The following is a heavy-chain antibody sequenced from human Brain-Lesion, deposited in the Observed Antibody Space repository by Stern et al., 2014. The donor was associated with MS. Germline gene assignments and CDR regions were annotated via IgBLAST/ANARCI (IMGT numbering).Heavy chain of an antibody. CDR2: ISSSSTYM. V-gene: IGHV3-21*01. CDR1: GFNLSSYA. Sequence: EVQLVESGGGLVKPGGSLRLSCAASGFNLSSYAMHWVRQAPGKGLEWVSSISSSSTYMYHADSVNGRFTISRGKAKNSLYLQMKSLRAEDXXXYYCASSIVVVPAAENKGFDPWGQGTLVTVSS. J-gene: IGHJ5*02. CDR3: ASSIVVVPAAENKGFDP. D-gene: IGHD2-2*01.